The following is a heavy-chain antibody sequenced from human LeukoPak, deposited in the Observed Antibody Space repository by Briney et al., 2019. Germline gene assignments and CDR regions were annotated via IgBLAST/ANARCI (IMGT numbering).Heavy chain of an antibody. CDR2: IYYSGST. V-gene: IGHV4-61*01. J-gene: IGHJ4*02. D-gene: IGHD3-16*02. CDR3: ASRVYVWGSYRQGDYFDY. Sequence: TSETLSLTCTVSGGSVSNGSYYWSWIRQPPGKGLERIGYIYYSGSTNYNPSLKSRVTISVDTSKNQFSLKLSSVTAADTAVYYCASRVYVWGSYRQGDYFDYWGQGTLVTVSS. CDR1: GGSVSNGSYY.